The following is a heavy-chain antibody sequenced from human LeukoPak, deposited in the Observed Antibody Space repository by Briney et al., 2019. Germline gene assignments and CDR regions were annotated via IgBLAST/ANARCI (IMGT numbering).Heavy chain of an antibody. D-gene: IGHD6-19*01. J-gene: IGHJ4*02. CDR3: ARALAVAGTGY. Sequence: GRSLRLSCAASGFTFSSYAMHWVRQAPGKGLEWVATISYDGDNKYYADSLKGRFTISRDNAKNSLYLQMNSLRVEDTAVYYCARALAVAGTGYWGQGTLVTVSS. CDR2: ISYDGDNK. V-gene: IGHV3-30-3*01. CDR1: GFTFSSYA.